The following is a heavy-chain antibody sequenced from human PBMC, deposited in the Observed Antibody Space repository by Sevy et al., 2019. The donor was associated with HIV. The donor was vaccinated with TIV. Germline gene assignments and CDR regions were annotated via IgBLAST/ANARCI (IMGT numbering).Heavy chain of an antibody. CDR2: IRYDGSNK. CDR3: AKVCSAYYYYYYMDV. V-gene: IGHV3-30*02. J-gene: IGHJ6*03. D-gene: IGHD2-15*01. Sequence: GGSLRFSCAASGFTFSSYGMHWVRQAPGKGLEWVAFIRYDGSNKYYADSVKGRFTISRDNSKNTLYLQMNSLRAEDTAVYYCAKVCSAYYYYYYMDVWGKGTTVTVSS. CDR1: GFTFSSYG.